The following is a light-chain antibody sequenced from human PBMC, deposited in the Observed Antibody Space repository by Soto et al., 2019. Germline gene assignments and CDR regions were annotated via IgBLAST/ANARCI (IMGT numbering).Light chain of an antibody. Sequence: QSVLTQPASVSGSPGQSITISCTGTSSDVGGYNYVSWYQQHPGKAPKLMIYDVSNRPSGVSNRFSGSKSGKTASLTISGLQAEDEADYYCSSYTTSSTYGFGTGTKVTVL. J-gene: IGLJ1*01. CDR3: SSYTTSSTYG. CDR2: DVS. V-gene: IGLV2-14*01. CDR1: SSDVGGYNY.